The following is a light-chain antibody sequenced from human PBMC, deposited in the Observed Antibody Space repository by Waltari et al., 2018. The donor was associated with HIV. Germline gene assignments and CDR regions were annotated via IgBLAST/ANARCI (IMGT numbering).Light chain of an antibody. Sequence: DIQMTQSPSSVSASVGGAVSISCRARQNIGRALAWYQLKPGRAPRLLIYEASRLDEGVPTRFKGSGSRSTFTLGITNLQPEDFAIYFCQQAKNFPPTFAGGTRVE. J-gene: IGKJ4*01. CDR3: QQAKNFPPT. CDR2: EAS. CDR1: QNIGRA. V-gene: IGKV1-12*01.